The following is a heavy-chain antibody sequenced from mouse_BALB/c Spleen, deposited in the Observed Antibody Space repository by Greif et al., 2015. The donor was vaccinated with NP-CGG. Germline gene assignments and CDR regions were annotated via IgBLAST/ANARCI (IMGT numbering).Heavy chain of an antibody. CDR3: ARSQGYYFDY. V-gene: IGHV1-80*01. Sequence: QVQLQQSGAELVRPGSSVKISCKASGYAFSSYWMNWVKQRPGQGLVWIGQIYPGDGDTNYNGKFKGKATLTADKSSSTAYMQLRSLKSEDSAVYFCARSQGYYFDYWGQGTTLTVSS. CDR2: IYPGDGDT. CDR1: GYAFSSYW. J-gene: IGHJ2*01.